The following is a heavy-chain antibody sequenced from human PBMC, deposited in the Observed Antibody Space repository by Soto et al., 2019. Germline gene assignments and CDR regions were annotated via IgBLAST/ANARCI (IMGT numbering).Heavy chain of an antibody. V-gene: IGHV2-5*02. CDR3: AHRRIAMTQNWFDP. CDR2: IYWDDDK. CDR1: GFSLSASGVG. J-gene: IGHJ5*02. Sequence: QITLKESGPMLVKPTQTLTLTCTFSGFSLSASGVGVGWIRQPPGKALEWLALIYWDDDKRYSPSLKSRLTITKDTSKKQVVLTMTNMDPADTATYYCAHRRIAMTQNWFDPWGQGTLVTVSS. D-gene: IGHD6-13*01.